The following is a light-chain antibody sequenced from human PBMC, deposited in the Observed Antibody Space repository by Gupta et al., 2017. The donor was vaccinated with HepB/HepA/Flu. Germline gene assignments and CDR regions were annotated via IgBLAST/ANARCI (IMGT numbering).Light chain of an antibody. CDR1: SSYIGDYNY. J-gene: IGLJ3*02. CDR3: SSYTDTNTWV. V-gene: IGLV2-14*01. Sequence: QSALTQPASVSGSPGQSITISCTTTSSYIGDYNYVSWFQQHPGKAPKLIIYDVGDRPSGVSNRFSGSKSGNTASLTISGLQAEDEADYYCSSYTDTNTWVFGGGTKLTVL. CDR2: DVG.